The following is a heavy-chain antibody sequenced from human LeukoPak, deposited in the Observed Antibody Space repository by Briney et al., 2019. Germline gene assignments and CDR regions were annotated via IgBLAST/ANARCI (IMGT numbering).Heavy chain of an antibody. CDR2: IYYSGST. J-gene: IGHJ4*02. Sequence: SETLSLTCTVSGGSISSYYWGWIRQPPGKGLEWIGSIYYSGSTYYNPSLKSRVTISVDTSKNQFSLKLSSVTAADTAVYYCARGLGGSFFLGDFWGQGTLVTVSS. CDR1: GGSISSYY. V-gene: IGHV4-39*07. D-gene: IGHD1-26*01. CDR3: ARGLGGSFFLGDF.